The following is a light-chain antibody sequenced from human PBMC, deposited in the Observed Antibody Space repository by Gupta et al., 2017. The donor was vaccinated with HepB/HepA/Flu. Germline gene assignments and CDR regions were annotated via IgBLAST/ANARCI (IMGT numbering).Light chain of an antibody. CDR2: QDT. CDR1: KLGDKY. CDR3: QVWDSSAVV. J-gene: IGLJ2*01. Sequence: SYALTQPPSVSVSPGQTASITCSGDKLGDKYACWYQQKPGQSPMLVIYQDTKRPSGIPERFSGSNSGNTATLTISGTQAMDEADYFCQVWDSSAVVFGGGTKVTVL. V-gene: IGLV3-1*01.